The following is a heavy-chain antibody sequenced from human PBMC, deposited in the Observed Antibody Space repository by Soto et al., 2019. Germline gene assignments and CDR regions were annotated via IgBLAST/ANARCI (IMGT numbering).Heavy chain of an antibody. CDR3: ARVWEYCSSTSCYAVNYAFDI. Sequence: GGSLRLSCAASGFTFSSYSMNWVRRAPGKGLEWVSSISSSSSYIYYADSVKGRFTISRDNAKNSLYLQMNSLRAEDTAVYYCARVWEYCSSTSCYAVNYAFDIWGQGTMVTVSS. D-gene: IGHD2-2*01. J-gene: IGHJ3*02. CDR2: ISSSSSYI. CDR1: GFTFSSYS. V-gene: IGHV3-21*01.